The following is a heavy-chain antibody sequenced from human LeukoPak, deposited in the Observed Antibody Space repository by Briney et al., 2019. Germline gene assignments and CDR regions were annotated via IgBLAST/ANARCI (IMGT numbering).Heavy chain of an antibody. J-gene: IGHJ4*02. CDR3: ASAYYDILGGHFDY. CDR1: GGSISTSSYY. CDR2: IYYSGRT. D-gene: IGHD3-9*01. Sequence: SETLSLTCTVSGGSISTSSYYWGWIRQPPGKGLEWIGSIYYSGRTYYNSSLKSRVTISVDTSKNQFSLKVTSVTAADTAVYYCASAYYDILGGHFDYWGQGTLVTVSS. V-gene: IGHV4-39*07.